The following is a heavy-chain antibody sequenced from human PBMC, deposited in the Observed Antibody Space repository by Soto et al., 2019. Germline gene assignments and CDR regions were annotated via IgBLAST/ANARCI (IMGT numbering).Heavy chain of an antibody. Sequence: ASVKVSCKASGYTFTSYGISWVRQAPGQGLEWMGWISAYNGSTNYAQKLQGRVTMTTDTSTSTAYMELRSLRSDDTAVYYCARARIITIFGVVEFRRGWFDPWGQGTLVTVSS. J-gene: IGHJ5*02. V-gene: IGHV1-18*01. CDR1: GYTFTSYG. D-gene: IGHD3-3*01. CDR2: ISAYNGST. CDR3: ARARIITIFGVVEFRRGWFDP.